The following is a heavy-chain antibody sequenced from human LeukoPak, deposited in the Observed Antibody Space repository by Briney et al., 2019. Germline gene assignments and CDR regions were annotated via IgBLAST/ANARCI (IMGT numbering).Heavy chain of an antibody. CDR2: INPNSGGT. D-gene: IGHD6-6*01. J-gene: IGHJ5*02. Sequence: GASVKVSCKASGYTFTGYYMHWVRQAPGQGLEWMGWINPNSGGTNYAQKFQGRVTMTRDTSISTAYMELSRLRSDDTAVYYCARAGRIIAARRGSWFDPWGQGTLVTVSS. V-gene: IGHV1-2*02. CDR3: ARAGRIIAARRGSWFDP. CDR1: GYTFTGYY.